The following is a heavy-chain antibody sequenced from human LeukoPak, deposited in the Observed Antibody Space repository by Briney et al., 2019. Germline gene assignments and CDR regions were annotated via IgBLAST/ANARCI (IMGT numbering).Heavy chain of an antibody. Sequence: GGSLRLSCAASGFTFTNYAMGGVRQAPGKGLEWVSALSGSGGSTYYADSVKGRFTISRDNSKNTLCLQMNSLRAEDTAVYLCAKNFYGDYNVFFDYWGQGTLVTVSS. CDR2: LSGSGGST. J-gene: IGHJ4*02. V-gene: IGHV3-23*01. D-gene: IGHD4-17*01. CDR3: AKNFYGDYNVFFDY. CDR1: GFTFTNYA.